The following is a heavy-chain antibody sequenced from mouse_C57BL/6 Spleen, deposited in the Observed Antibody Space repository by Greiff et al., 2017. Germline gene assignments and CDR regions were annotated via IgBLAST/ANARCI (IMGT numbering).Heavy chain of an antibody. D-gene: IGHD1-2*01. J-gene: IGHJ1*03. Sequence: VQLQQPGAELVMPGASVKLSCKASGYTFNSYWMHWVKQRPGQGLEWIGEIDPSDSYTNYNQKFKGKSTLTVDKSSSTAYLQLSSLTSEDSAVYYCARCLRHYWYLDVWGTGTTVTVSS. CDR2: IDPSDSYT. V-gene: IGHV1-69*01. CDR1: GYTFNSYW. CDR3: ARCLRHYWYLDV.